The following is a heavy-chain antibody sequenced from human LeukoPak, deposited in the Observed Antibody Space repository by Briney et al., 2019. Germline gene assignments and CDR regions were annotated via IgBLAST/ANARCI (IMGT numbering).Heavy chain of an antibody. CDR2: ISGRGGST. J-gene: IGHJ6*02. CDR1: GFTFSSYA. Sequence: QSGGPLRLSCAASGFTFSSYAMSWARHAPGKGLEWVSAISGRGGSTYYAASVKGRFTISRDNSKNTLYLQMNSLRAEDTAVYYCAKGSEMSTPLYGMDVWGQGTTVTVSS. V-gene: IGHV3-23*01. CDR3: AKGSEMSTPLYGMDV. D-gene: IGHD5-24*01.